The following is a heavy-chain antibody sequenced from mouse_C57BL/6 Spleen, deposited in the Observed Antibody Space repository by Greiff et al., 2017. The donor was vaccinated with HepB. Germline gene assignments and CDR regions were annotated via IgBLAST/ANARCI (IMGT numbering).Heavy chain of an antibody. Sequence: EVKLEESGPGLVKPSQSLSLTCSVSGYSITSGYYWNWIRQFPGNILGWMGFISNNGSNNYHPSLKNRISITRDTSKNQFFLKLNSVNTEDTATYYCAREGRDYAFAYWGQGTLVTVSA. CDR2: ISNNGSN. CDR3: AREGRDYAFAY. D-gene: IGHD2-4*01. J-gene: IGHJ3*01. V-gene: IGHV3-6*01. CDR1: GYSITSGYY.